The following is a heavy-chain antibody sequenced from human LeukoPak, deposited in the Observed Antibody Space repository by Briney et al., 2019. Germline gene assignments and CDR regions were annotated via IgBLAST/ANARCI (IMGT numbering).Heavy chain of an antibody. Sequence: GRSLRLSWAASGFTFSSYALHWVRQAPGKGLEWVSVISYDGSNKYYADSVKGRFTISRDNSENTLYLQMNSLRAEDTALYYCARVNQQYYYGSGIYRFYYYGMDVWGQGTTVTVSS. V-gene: IGHV3-30-3*01. CDR2: ISYDGSNK. CDR1: GFTFSSYA. D-gene: IGHD3-10*01. J-gene: IGHJ6*02. CDR3: ARVNQQYYYGSGIYRFYYYGMDV.